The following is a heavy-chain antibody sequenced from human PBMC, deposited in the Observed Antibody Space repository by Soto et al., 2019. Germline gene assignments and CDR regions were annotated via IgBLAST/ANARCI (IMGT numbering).Heavy chain of an antibody. CDR3: ARDDSGWSPFDY. CDR1: GFTCGSYS. CDR2: ISSSSSTI. D-gene: IGHD6-19*01. V-gene: IGHV3-48*01. Sequence: PGGSLRVSWAAAGFTCGSYSMNWIRQAQGKGMEWVSYISSSSSTIYYADSVKGRFTISRDNAKNSLYLQMNSLRAEDTAVYYCARDDSGWSPFDYWGQGTLVTVSS. J-gene: IGHJ4*02.